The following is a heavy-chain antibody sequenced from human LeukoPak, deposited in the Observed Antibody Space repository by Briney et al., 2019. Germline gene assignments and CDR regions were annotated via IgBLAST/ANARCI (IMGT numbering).Heavy chain of an antibody. CDR1: GYTFTSYG. Sequence: ASVKVSCKASGYTFTSYGISWVRQAPGQGLEWMGWISAYNGNTNYAQKLQGRVTMTTDTSTSTAYMELRSLGSDDTAVYYCARDIVATIHAWFDPWGQGTLVTVSS. J-gene: IGHJ5*02. CDR3: ARDIVATIHAWFDP. D-gene: IGHD5-12*01. CDR2: ISAYNGNT. V-gene: IGHV1-18*04.